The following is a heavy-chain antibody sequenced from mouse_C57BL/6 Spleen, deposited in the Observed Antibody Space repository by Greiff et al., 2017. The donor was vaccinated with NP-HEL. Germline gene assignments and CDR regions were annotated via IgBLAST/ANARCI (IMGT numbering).Heavy chain of an antibody. CDR3: ARDSSGYDAMDY. CDR1: GYTFTDYY. Sequence: SGPVLVKPGASVKMSCKASGYTFTDYYMNWVKQSHGKSLEWIGVINPYNGGTSYNQKFKGKATLTVDKSSSTAYMELNSLTSEDSAVYYCARDSSGYDAMDYWGQGTSVTVSS. D-gene: IGHD3-2*02. J-gene: IGHJ4*01. CDR2: INPYNGGT. V-gene: IGHV1-19*01.